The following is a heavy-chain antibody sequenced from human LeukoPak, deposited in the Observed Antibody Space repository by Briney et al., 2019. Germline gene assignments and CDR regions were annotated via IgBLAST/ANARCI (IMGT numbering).Heavy chain of an antibody. Sequence: TGGSLRLSCSASGFTFSSYAMYWVRQAPGKGLEYVSAISSNGGSTYHADSVKGRFTISRDNSKNTLYLQMSSLRAEDTAVYYCVKGEAGYDFWSGYYDYWGQGALVTVSS. D-gene: IGHD3-3*01. J-gene: IGHJ4*02. CDR3: VKGEAGYDFWSGYYDY. CDR1: GFTFSSYA. CDR2: ISSNGGST. V-gene: IGHV3-64D*09.